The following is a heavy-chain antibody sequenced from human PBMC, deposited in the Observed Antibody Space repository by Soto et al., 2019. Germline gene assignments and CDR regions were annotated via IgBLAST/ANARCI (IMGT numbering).Heavy chain of an antibody. CDR1: GFTFSSYW. Sequence: GGALRLSCAASGFTFSSYWLHWVRHAPGKGMVWVSRINSDGSSTSYADSVKGRFTISRDNAKNTLCLQMNSLRAEDTAVYFCASSLLTPIDYRGKGTLVTVS. J-gene: IGHJ4*02. D-gene: IGHD7-27*01. CDR3: ASSLLTPIDY. V-gene: IGHV3-74*01. CDR2: INSDGSST.